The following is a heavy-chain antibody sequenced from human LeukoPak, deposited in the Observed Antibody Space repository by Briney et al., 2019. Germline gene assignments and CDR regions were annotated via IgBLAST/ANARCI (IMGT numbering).Heavy chain of an antibody. CDR2: ISTDGSSS. D-gene: IGHD2/OR15-2a*01. J-gene: IGHJ6*02. V-gene: IGHV3-74*01. Sequence: GGSLRLSCAASGFTFSRYWMHWLRQGPGKGLVWVSRISTDGSSSTYADSVKGRFTISRDNGKNTLYLQMSSLRAEGTAVYYCASYLTSIPSGMDVWGQGTTVIVSS. CDR3: ASYLTSIPSGMDV. CDR1: GFTFSRYW.